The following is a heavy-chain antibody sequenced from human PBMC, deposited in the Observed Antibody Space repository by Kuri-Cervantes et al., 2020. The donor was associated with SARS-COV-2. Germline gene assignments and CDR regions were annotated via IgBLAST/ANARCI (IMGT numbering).Heavy chain of an antibody. J-gene: IGHJ4*02. CDR1: GFTFSSYA. CDR3: ARDYLVPAATGGD. Sequence: GESLKISCAASGFTFSSYAMSWVRQAPGKGLEWVAVISYDGSNKYYADSVKGRFTISRDNSKNTLYLQMNSLRDEDTAVYYCARDYLVPAATGGDWGQGTLVTVSS. CDR2: ISYDGSNK. D-gene: IGHD2-2*01. V-gene: IGHV3-30*04.